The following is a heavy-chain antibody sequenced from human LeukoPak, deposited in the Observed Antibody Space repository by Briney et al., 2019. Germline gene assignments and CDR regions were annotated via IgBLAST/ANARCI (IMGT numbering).Heavy chain of an antibody. Sequence: GESLKISCKGSGYSFTSYWIAWVRQMPGKGLEWMGIIYPGDSDTRYSPSFQGQVTISADKSISTAYLQWSSLKASDTAMYYCARPRGGYCSSTSCYHDAFDIWGQGTMVTVSS. D-gene: IGHD2-2*01. CDR1: GYSFTSYW. J-gene: IGHJ3*02. CDR3: ARPRGGYCSSTSCYHDAFDI. CDR2: IYPGDSDT. V-gene: IGHV5-51*01.